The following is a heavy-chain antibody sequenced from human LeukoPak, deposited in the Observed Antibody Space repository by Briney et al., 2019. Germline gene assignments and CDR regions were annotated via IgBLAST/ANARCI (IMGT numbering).Heavy chain of an antibody. D-gene: IGHD1-26*01. CDR2: ITSTSSYI. V-gene: IGHV3-21*01. J-gene: IGHJ6*03. CDR3: ARDPYSGNYGNYYYYYMDV. CDR1: GFTFSSYS. Sequence: GGSLRLSCAASGFTFSSYSMNWVRQAPGKGLEWVSSITSTSSYIYYADSVKGRLTISRDNAKNSLYLQMNSLRAEDTALYFCARDPYSGNYGNYYYYYMDVWGKGTTVTISS.